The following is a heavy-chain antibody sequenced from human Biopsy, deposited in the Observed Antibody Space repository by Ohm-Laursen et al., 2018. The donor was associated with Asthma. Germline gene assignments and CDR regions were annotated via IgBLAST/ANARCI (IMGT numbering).Heavy chain of an antibody. J-gene: IGHJ6*02. CDR2: LSPMIGRA. CDR1: GDSFSIYT. CDR3: ARAVTILQEWSGGMDV. Sequence: ASVKVSCKASGDSFSIYTYSWVRQAPGQGLEWMGGLSPMIGRANYAQKFQGRVAISADRSTSTAYMELSSLTIEDTAVYYCARAVTILQEWSGGMDVWSQGTTVTVSS. D-gene: IGHD3-3*01. V-gene: IGHV1-69*10.